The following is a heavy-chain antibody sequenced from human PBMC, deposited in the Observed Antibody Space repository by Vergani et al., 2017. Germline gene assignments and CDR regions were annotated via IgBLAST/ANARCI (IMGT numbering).Heavy chain of an antibody. CDR1: GFTFSSYG. Sequence: VQLLESGGGLVQPGRSLRLSCAASGFTFSSYGMHWVRQAPGKGLEWVAVISYDGSNKYYADSVKGRFTISRDNSKNTLYLQMNSLRAEDTAVYYCAKXYVAYGGNSGEGGNFDYWGQGTLVTVSS. D-gene: IGHD4-23*01. J-gene: IGHJ4*02. CDR3: AKXYVAYGGNSGEGGNFDY. V-gene: IGHV3-30*18. CDR2: ISYDGSNK.